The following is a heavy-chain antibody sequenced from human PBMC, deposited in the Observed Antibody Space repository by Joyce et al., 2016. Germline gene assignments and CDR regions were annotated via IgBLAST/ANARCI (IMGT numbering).Heavy chain of an antibody. CDR3: TRDLAFCGGDCYSVWFDP. V-gene: IGHV3-49*05. D-gene: IGHD2-21*02. Sequence: EVQLVESGGDLIKPGRSLRLSCTGSGFTFGDYAMNWIRQAPGKGLEWVGFIRRKVYGATAEYAASVKGRFTIARDDSKSIAYLQMNSLKIEDTAVYYCTRDLAFCGGDCYSVWFDPWGQGTLVTVSS. CDR2: IRRKVYGATA. J-gene: IGHJ5*02. CDR1: GFTFGDYA.